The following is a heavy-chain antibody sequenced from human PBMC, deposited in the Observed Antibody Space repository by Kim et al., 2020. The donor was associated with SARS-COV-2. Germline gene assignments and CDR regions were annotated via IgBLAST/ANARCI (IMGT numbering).Heavy chain of an antibody. CDR1: GFTFSSYS. CDR2: ISSSSSYI. J-gene: IGHJ4*02. D-gene: IGHD3-10*01. Sequence: GGSLRLSCAASGFTFSSYSMNWVRQAPGKGLEWVSSISSSSSYIYYADSVKGRFTISRDNAKNSLYLQMNSLRAEDTAVYYCARGNPGYYYGSGSYDYWGQGTLVTVSS. V-gene: IGHV3-21*01. CDR3: ARGNPGYYYGSGSYDY.